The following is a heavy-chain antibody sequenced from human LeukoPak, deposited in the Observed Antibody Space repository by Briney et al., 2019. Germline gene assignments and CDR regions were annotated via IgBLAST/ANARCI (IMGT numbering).Heavy chain of an antibody. Sequence: AGGSLRLSCAASGFTFSSYAMSWVRQAPGKGLEWVSAISGSGGSTYYADSVKGRFTISRDNSKNSLYLQMNSLRAEDTALYYCAKGAYDYYYMDVWGKGTTVTVSS. D-gene: IGHD3-16*01. J-gene: IGHJ6*03. CDR2: ISGSGGST. CDR3: AKGAYDYYYMDV. V-gene: IGHV3-23*01. CDR1: GFTFSSYA.